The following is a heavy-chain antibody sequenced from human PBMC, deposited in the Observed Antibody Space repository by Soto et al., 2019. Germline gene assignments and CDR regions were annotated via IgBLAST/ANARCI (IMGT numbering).Heavy chain of an antibody. D-gene: IGHD6-13*01. Sequence: QVQLQESGPGLVKPSQTLSLTCTVSGGSISSGGSYWSWIRQHPPKGLEWIGYIYYSGSTYYNPSLTTRVTLSVDTSQIWFSLQLSSATAGDTAVDYFGRWGGSSWFLDYWGQGTLVTASS. J-gene: IGHJ4*02. CDR3: GRWGGSSWFLDY. CDR1: GGSISSGGSY. CDR2: IYYSGST. V-gene: IGHV4-31*03.